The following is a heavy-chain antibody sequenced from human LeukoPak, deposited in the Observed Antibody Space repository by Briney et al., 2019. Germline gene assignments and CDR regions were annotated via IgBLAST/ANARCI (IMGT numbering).Heavy chain of an antibody. CDR3: TTDGAYNWNDVAWFDP. CDR1: GFTFGNAW. J-gene: IGHJ5*02. V-gene: IGHV3-15*01. D-gene: IGHD1-1*01. Sequence: PGGSLRLSCAASGFTFGNAWMSWVRQAPGKGLEWVGRIKSKTDGGTTDYAAPVKGRFTISRDDSKNTLYLQMNSLKTEDTAVYYCTTDGAYNWNDVAWFDPWGQGTLVTVSS. CDR2: IKSKTDGGTT.